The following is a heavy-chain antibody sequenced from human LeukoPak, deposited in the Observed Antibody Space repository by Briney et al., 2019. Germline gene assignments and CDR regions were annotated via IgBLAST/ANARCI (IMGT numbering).Heavy chain of an antibody. CDR3: ARETSGYYLDY. Sequence: PGRSLRLSCAASGFTFSTYAMHWVRQTPGKGLEWVAVISYDGSNKYYADSVKGRFTISRDNSKNTLYLQMNSLRAEDTAVYYCARETSGYYLDYWGQGTLVTVSS. V-gene: IGHV3-30*04. CDR2: ISYDGSNK. J-gene: IGHJ4*02. CDR1: GFTFSTYA. D-gene: IGHD3-22*01.